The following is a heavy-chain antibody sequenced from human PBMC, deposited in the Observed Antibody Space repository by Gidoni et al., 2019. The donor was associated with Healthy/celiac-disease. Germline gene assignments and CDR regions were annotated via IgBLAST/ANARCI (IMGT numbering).Heavy chain of an antibody. CDR2: IIPIFGTA. V-gene: IGHV1-69*01. J-gene: IGHJ6*02. D-gene: IGHD3-22*01. Sequence: QVQLVQSGAEVKKPGSSVKVSCKASGGTFSSSAISWVRQAPGQGLEWMGGIIPIFGTANYAQKFQGRVTITADESTSTAYMELSSLRSEDTAVYYCARGAYYYDSSGYNYYYGMDVWGQGTTVTVSS. CDR1: GGTFSSSA. CDR3: ARGAYYYDSSGYNYYYGMDV.